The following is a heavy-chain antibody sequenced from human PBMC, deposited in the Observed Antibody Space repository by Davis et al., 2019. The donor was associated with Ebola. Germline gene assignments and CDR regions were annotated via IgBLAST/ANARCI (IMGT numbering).Heavy chain of an antibody. J-gene: IGHJ2*01. CDR3: ARSDGFYSIRWYFDL. D-gene: IGHD3-22*01. Sequence: MPSETLSLTCTVSSVSISDYYWSWIRQSPGKGLEWIGYISFGGKTNFNPSLKSRVAISVDTSKNQFSLKLTSVTAADTAVYYCARSDGFYSIRWYFDLWGRGTLVTVSS. V-gene: IGHV4-59*08. CDR1: SVSISDYY. CDR2: ISFGGKT.